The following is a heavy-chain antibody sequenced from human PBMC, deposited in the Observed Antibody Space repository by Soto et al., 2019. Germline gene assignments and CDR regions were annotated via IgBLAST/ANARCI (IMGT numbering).Heavy chain of an antibody. Sequence: QVQLVESGGGVVQPGRSLRLSCAASGFIFSGYGMHWVRQAPGKGLEWVAVIWYDGSNENYADSVKGRFTISRDISKNTLYLQMNSLRAEDTAVYYCTRRFSDGWYSDYWGQGTLVTVSS. V-gene: IGHV3-33*01. J-gene: IGHJ4*02. CDR1: GFIFSGYG. D-gene: IGHD6-19*01. CDR3: TRRFSDGWYSDY. CDR2: IWYDGSNE.